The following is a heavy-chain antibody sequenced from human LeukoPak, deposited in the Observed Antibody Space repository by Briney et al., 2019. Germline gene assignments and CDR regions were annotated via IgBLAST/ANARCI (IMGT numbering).Heavy chain of an antibody. V-gene: IGHV3-48*03. D-gene: IGHD5-12*01. J-gene: IGHJ4*02. CDR3: TTGGYGGQFDY. CDR1: GFSFSSYE. CDR2: ISSSGSIM. Sequence: GGSLRLSCAASGFSFSSYEMNWVRQAPGKGLEWVSYISSSGSIMYSADSVKGRFTISRDNAKNSLYLQMNSLKTEDTAVYYCTTGGYGGQFDYWGQGTLVTVSS.